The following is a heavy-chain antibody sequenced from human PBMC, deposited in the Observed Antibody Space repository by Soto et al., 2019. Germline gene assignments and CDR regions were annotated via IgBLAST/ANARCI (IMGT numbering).Heavy chain of an antibody. CDR3: AAELYSGGTRCSIDF. CDR1: GFTFSNSA. V-gene: IGHV1-58*01. D-gene: IGHD1-26*01. Sequence: GASVKVSCKASGFTFSNSAVQWVRQARGQRLEWMGWIVVGAGNTNYAQELQGRLTITRDVSTNTAYMELRVLTSEDTAVYYCAAELYSGGTRCSIDFWGPRIMVTLSS. J-gene: IGHJ3*01. CDR2: IVVGAGNT.